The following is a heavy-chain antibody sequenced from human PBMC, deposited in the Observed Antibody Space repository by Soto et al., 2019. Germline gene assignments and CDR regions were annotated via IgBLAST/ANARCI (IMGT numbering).Heavy chain of an antibody. J-gene: IGHJ5*02. Sequence: GGSLRLSCAASGFTFSSYGMHWVRQAPGKGLEWVAVIWYDGSNKYYADSVKGRFTISRDNSKNTLYLQMNSLRAEDTAVYYCARDFYYGSGSPMFDPWGQGTLVTVSS. V-gene: IGHV3-33*01. CDR1: GFTFSSYG. CDR3: ARDFYYGSGSPMFDP. CDR2: IWYDGSNK. D-gene: IGHD3-10*01.